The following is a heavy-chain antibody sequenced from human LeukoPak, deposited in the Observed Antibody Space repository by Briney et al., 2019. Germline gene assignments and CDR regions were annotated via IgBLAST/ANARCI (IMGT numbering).Heavy chain of an antibody. J-gene: IGHJ3*02. V-gene: IGHV4-4*07. CDR3: ATSGWYDDAFDI. D-gene: IGHD6-13*01. CDR2: IYTSGST. CDR1: GGSISSYY. Sequence: SETLSLTCTVSGGSISSYYWSWIRQPAGKGLEWIGRIYTSGSTNYNPSLKSRVTMSVDTSKNQSSLKLSSVTAADTAVYYCATSGWYDDAFDIWGQGTMVTVSS.